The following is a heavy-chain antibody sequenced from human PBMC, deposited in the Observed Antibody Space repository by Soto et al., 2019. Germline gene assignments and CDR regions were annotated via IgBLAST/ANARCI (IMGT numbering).Heavy chain of an antibody. Sequence: GGSLRLSCAASGFNFSNYYMNWVRQAPGKGLEWVAYISSSSNTRYYADSVKGRFTISRDNAKNSLYLQMTTLRAEDTVVYRCAKIGYYDIKNTAYWGRGTLVTVSS. CDR2: ISSSSNTR. D-gene: IGHD3-3*01. J-gene: IGHJ4*02. CDR3: AKIGYYDIKNTAY. V-gene: IGHV3-48*01. CDR1: GFNFSNYY.